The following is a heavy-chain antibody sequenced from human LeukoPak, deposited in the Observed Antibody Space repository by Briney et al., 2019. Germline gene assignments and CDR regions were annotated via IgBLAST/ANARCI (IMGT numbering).Heavy chain of an antibody. V-gene: IGHV4-38-2*02. CDR3: ARRLPGFLVRGVLNGNWFDP. J-gene: IGHJ5*02. D-gene: IGHD3-10*01. CDR2: IYHSGST. CDR1: GYSISSGYY. Sequence: PSETLSLTCTVSGYSISSGYYWGWIRQPPGKGLEWIGSIYHSGSTYYNPSLKSRVTISVDTSKNQFSLKLSSVTAADTAVYYCARRLPGFLVRGVLNGNWFDPWGQGTLVTVSS.